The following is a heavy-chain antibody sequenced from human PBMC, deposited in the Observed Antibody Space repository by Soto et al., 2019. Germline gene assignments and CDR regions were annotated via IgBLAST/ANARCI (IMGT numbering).Heavy chain of an antibody. D-gene: IGHD3-10*01. CDR3: ARRDGSGEYYYYYGMDV. Sequence: ASVKVSCKASGGTFSSYAISWVRQAPGQGLEWMGGIIPIFGTANYAQKFQGRVTITADKSTSTAYMELSSLRSEDTAVYYCARRDGSGEYYYYYGMDVWGQGTTVTVSS. J-gene: IGHJ6*02. CDR1: GGTFSSYA. CDR2: IIPIFGTA. V-gene: IGHV1-69*06.